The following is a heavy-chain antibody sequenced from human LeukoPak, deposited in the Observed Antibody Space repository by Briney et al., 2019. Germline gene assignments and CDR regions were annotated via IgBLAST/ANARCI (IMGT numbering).Heavy chain of an antibody. CDR1: GGTFSSYA. D-gene: IGHD1-26*01. Sequence: ASVKVSRKASGGTFSSYAISWVRQAPGQGLEWMGGIIPISGTTNYAQKFQGGVTFTADESTSTAYMELSSLRSEDTALYYCARKLRLGGNWFDPWGQGTLVTVSS. CDR3: ARKLRLGGNWFDP. V-gene: IGHV1-69*13. CDR2: IIPISGTT. J-gene: IGHJ5*02.